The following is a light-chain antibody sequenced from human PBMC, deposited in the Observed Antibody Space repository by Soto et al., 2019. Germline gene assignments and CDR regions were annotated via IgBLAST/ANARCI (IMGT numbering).Light chain of an antibody. V-gene: IGLV2-8*01. CDR3: SSYAGSIL. J-gene: IGLJ1*01. CDR1: SSDVGGYNY. Sequence: QSALTQPPSASGSPGQSVTISCTGTSSDVGGYNYVSWYQQHPGKAPKLMIYEVSKRPSGVPDRFSGSKSGNTASLTVSGLQAEDEADYYCSSYAGSILFGTGTKVTAL. CDR2: EVS.